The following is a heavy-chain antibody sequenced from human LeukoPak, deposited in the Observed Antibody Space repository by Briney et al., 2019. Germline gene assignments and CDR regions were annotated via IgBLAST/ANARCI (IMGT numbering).Heavy chain of an antibody. Sequence: HPGGSLRLSCAASGFTFDDYAMHWVRHAPGKGLEWVSGISWNSGSIGYADSVKGRFTISRDNAKNSLYLQMNSLRAEDTALYYCAKDASDYGSGSSTDYWGQGTLVAVPS. V-gene: IGHV3-9*01. CDR3: AKDASDYGSGSSTDY. D-gene: IGHD3-10*01. CDR1: GFTFDDYA. CDR2: ISWNSGSI. J-gene: IGHJ4*02.